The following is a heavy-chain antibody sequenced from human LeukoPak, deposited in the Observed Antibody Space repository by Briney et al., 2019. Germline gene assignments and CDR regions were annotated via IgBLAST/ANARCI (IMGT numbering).Heavy chain of an antibody. D-gene: IGHD6-19*01. CDR2: IYNSGST. Sequence: PSETLSLTCTVSGGSISSYYWSWIRQPPGKGLEWIGYIYNSGSTNYNPSLKSRVTISVDTSKNQFSLKLSSVTAADTAVYYCARVSSPNLVGWLDYWGQGTLVTVSS. CDR3: ARVSSPNLVGWLDY. J-gene: IGHJ4*02. V-gene: IGHV4-59*01. CDR1: GGSISSYY.